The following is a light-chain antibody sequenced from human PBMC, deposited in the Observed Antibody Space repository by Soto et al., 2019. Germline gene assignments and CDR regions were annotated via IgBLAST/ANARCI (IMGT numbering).Light chain of an antibody. CDR3: QQYGGSLPYT. V-gene: IGKV3-20*01. Sequence: EIVLTQSPGTLSLSPGERATLSCRASQSVSSSYLAWYQQKPGQAPRLLIYGASSRATGIPDRFSGSGSGTDFTLTISRLEPEDFAVHYCQQYGGSLPYTFGQGTKLEIK. J-gene: IGKJ2*01. CDR2: GAS. CDR1: QSVSSSY.